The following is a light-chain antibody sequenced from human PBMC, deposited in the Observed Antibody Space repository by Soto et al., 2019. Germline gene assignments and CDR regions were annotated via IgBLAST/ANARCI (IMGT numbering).Light chain of an antibody. V-gene: IGKV1-9*01. CDR3: QQLNSYPQG. CDR2: AAS. CDR1: QGISSY. J-gene: IGKJ4*01. Sequence: IQLTQSPSSLSASVGDRVTITCRASQGISSYLAWYQQKPGKAPKLLIYAASTLQSGVPSRFSVSGSGTDFTLTISSLQPDDFATYYCQQLNSYPQGFGGGTKVAIK.